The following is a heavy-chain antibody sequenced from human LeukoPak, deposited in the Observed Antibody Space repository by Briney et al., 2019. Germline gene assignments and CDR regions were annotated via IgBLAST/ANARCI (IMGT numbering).Heavy chain of an antibody. CDR3: ARSPAPTGYPSGWFDP. CDR2: IYYSGST. CDR1: GGSIRSGDYY. J-gene: IGHJ5*02. V-gene: IGHV4-30-4*01. D-gene: IGHD3-16*02. Sequence: SETLSLTCTVSGGSIRSGDYYWSWIRQPPGKGLEWIGYIYYSGSTYYNPSLKSRVTISVDTSKNQFSLKLSSVTAADTAVYYCARSPAPTGYPSGWFDPWGQGTLVTVSS.